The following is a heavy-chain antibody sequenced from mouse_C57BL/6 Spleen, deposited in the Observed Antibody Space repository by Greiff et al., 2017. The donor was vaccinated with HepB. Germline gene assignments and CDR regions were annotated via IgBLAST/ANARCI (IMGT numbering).Heavy chain of an antibody. D-gene: IGHD1-1*01. J-gene: IGHJ2*01. V-gene: IGHV2-5*01. CDR2: IWRGGST. CDR3: AKKDPFITSVFDY. Sequence: VQLVESGPGLVQPSQSLSITCTVSGFSLTSYGVHWVRQSPGKGLEWLGVIWRGGSTDYNAAFMSRLSITKDNSKSQVFFKMNSLQADDTAIYYCAKKDPFITSVFDYWGQGTTLTVSS. CDR1: GFSLTSYG.